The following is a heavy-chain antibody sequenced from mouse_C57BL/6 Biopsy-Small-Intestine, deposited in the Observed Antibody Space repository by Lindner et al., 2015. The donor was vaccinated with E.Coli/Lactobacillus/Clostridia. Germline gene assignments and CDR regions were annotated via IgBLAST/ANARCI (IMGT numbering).Heavy chain of an antibody. CDR3: ARESITTVVAPYYGMDY. J-gene: IGHJ4*01. D-gene: IGHD1-1*01. Sequence: VQLQESGGGLVQPGGSLSLSCAASGFTLSDYGMHWVRQAPEKGLEWVAYISSGSSTIYYADIVKGRFTISRDNAKNTLFLQMTSLRSEDTAMYYCARESITTVVAPYYGMDYWGSRNLSHRLL. CDR2: ISSGSSTI. V-gene: IGHV5-17*01. CDR1: GFTLSDYG.